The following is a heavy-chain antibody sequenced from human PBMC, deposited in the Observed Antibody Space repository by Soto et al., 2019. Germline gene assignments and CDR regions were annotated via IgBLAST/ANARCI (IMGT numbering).Heavy chain of an antibody. CDR2: ISGSGGST. D-gene: IGHD2-2*01. Sequence: PGGSQRLSSTASGLPFRDYYMSWIRQATGKGLEWVSAISGSGGSTYYADSVKGRFTISRDNSKNTLYLQMNSLRAEDTAVYYCAKVQEYQLLGAYYYYYGMDVWGQGTTVTVSS. CDR1: GLPFRDYY. CDR3: AKVQEYQLLGAYYYYYGMDV. J-gene: IGHJ6*02. V-gene: IGHV3-23*01.